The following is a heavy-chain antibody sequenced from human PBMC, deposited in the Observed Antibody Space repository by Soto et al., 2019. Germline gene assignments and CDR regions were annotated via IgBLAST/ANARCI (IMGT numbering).Heavy chain of an antibody. CDR1: GGTFSSYG. J-gene: IGHJ4*02. Sequence: ASVKVSCKASGGTFSSYGISWVRQAPGQGLGWMGGISPIFGTANYAQKFQGRVTMTADESTSTAYMELSSLRSEDTAVYYCASGGTYYDILTGPGAFDYWGQGTLVTVSS. CDR2: ISPIFGTA. CDR3: ASGGTYYDILTGPGAFDY. D-gene: IGHD3-9*01. V-gene: IGHV1-69*13.